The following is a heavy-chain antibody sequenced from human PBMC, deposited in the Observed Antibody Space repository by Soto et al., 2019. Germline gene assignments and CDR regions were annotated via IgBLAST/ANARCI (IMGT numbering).Heavy chain of an antibody. CDR3: ADGEGYGSGSYGHWFDP. CDR2: IIPILGIA. CDR1: GGTFSSYT. Sequence: QVQLVQSGAEVKKPGSSVKVSCKASGGTFSSYTISWVRQAPGQGLEWMGRIIPILGIANYAQKFQGRVTITADKATSTAYMGLRSLGSEYSAVYYCADGEGYGSGSYGHWFDPWGQGTLVSVSS. D-gene: IGHD3-10*01. V-gene: IGHV1-69*02. J-gene: IGHJ5*02.